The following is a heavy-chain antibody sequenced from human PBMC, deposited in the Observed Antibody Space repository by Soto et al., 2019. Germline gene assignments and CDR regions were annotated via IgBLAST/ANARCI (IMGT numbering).Heavy chain of an antibody. V-gene: IGHV1-2*02. CDR3: ARGPFWSGYTFDY. CDR2: INPNSGGT. Sequence: ASVKVSCKASGYTFTGYYMHRVRQAPGQGLEWMGWINPNSGGTNYAQKFQGRVTMTRDTSISTAYMELSRLRSDDTAVYYCARGPFWSGYTFDYWGQGTLVTVSS. D-gene: IGHD3-3*01. CDR1: GYTFTGYY. J-gene: IGHJ4*02.